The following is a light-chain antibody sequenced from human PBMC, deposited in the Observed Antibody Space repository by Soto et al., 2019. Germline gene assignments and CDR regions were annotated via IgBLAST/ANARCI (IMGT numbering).Light chain of an antibody. CDR2: ENN. CDR1: DSNIGNDH. V-gene: IGLV1-51*02. J-gene: IGLJ3*02. CDR3: GTWDSGLSAGV. Sequence: QSVLTQPPSVSAAPGQKVTISCAGTDSNIGNDHVSWYQQFPGTAPKLLIYENNKQPSWIPDRFSGSRSVTSATLDITGLQAGDGADDYCGTWDSGLSAGVIGGGTKLTVL.